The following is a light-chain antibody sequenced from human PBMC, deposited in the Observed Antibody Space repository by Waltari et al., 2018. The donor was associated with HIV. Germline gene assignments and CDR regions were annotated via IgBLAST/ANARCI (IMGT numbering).Light chain of an antibody. CDR1: SHDEGGYTS. CDR2: NVS. J-gene: IGLJ1*01. Sequence: QSALNQPASVSGSPGQSITISCTGPSHDEGGYTSVCWCQQNPGKAPKLMIYNVSTRPSGVSNRFSGSKSGNTASLTISGLQAEDEADYYCCSYASTSTYVFGTGTKVTVL. CDR3: CSYASTSTYV. V-gene: IGLV2-23*02.